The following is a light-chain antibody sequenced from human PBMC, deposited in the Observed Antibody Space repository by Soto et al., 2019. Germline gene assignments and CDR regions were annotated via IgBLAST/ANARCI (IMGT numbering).Light chain of an antibody. CDR3: ASHAGLSNLM. V-gene: IGLV2-8*01. CDR2: DVT. Sequence: QSALTQPPSASGSPGQSVTVSCTGTSTDVGAYNYVSWYQQHPANAPHLVIYDVTKRPSVVPDRFAGSTSGNTAFLTVCGLQAEDEADYYCASHAGLSNLMFGGGTQLTVL. J-gene: IGLJ3*02. CDR1: STDVGAYNY.